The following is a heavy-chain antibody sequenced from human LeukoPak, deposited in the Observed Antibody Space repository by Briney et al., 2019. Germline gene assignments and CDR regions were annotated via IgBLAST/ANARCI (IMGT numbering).Heavy chain of an antibody. V-gene: IGHV6-1*01. CDR1: GDSVSSNSAA. CDR2: TYYRSKWYN. D-gene: IGHD3-22*01. Sequence: SQTLSLTCAISGDSVSSNSAAWNWIRQSPSRGLEWLGRTYYRSKWYNDYAVSVKSRITINPDTSKNQFSLQLNSVTPEDTAVYYCARVYYYDSSGYGSAFDIWGQGTMVTVSS. J-gene: IGHJ3*02. CDR3: ARVYYYDSSGYGSAFDI.